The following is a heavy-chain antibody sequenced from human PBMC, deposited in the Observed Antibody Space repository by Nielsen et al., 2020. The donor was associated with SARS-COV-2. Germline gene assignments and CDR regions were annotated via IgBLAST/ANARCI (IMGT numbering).Heavy chain of an antibody. D-gene: IGHD3-10*01. CDR3: WLRGIRPSLYYVMDV. J-gene: IGHJ6*02. CDR1: GFTLSNYV. V-gene: IGHV3-23*03. Sequence: GESLKISCAASGFTLSNYVMNWVRQAPGKGLEWVSVIDSGGSSPHYGDSVKGRFTIFRDNSKNTLYLQMNSLRVEDTAVYYCWLRGIRPSLYYVMDVWGQGTTVTVAS. CDR2: IDSGGSSP.